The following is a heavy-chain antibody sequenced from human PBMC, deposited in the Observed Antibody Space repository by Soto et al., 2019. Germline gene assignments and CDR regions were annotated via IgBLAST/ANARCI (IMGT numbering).Heavy chain of an antibody. D-gene: IGHD6-13*01. CDR2: IRNKAHSYST. CDR3: ARCIAAAGNPLPDY. CDR1: GFTFSSYS. Sequence: PGGSLRLSCAASGFTFSSYSMNWVRQAPGKGLEWVGRIRNKAHSYSTTYAASVKGRFTFSRDDSKNSVYLQMNSLKTEDTAVYYCARCIAAAGNPLPDYWGQGTLVTVSS. J-gene: IGHJ4*02. V-gene: IGHV3-72*01.